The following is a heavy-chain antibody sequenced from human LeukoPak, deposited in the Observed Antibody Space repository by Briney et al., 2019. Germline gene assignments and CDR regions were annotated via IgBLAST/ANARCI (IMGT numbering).Heavy chain of an antibody. CDR1: GYTFTSYG. V-gene: IGHV1-18*04. CDR2: ISAYNGNT. J-gene: IGHJ4*02. D-gene: IGHD3-10*01. CDR3: ARESKPGGVRGVIPSRYFDY. Sequence: GASVKVSCKASGYTFTSYGISWVRQAPGQGLEWMGWISAYNGNTNYAQKLQGRVTMTTDTSTSTAYMELRSLGSDDTAVYYCARESKPGGVRGVIPSRYFDYWGQGTLVTVSS.